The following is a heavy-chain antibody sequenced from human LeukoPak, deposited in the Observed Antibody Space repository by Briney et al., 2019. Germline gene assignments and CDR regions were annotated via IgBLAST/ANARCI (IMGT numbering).Heavy chain of an antibody. Sequence: PGGSLRLSCAASGFTFSSYSMNWVRQAPGKGLEWVSSISSSSSYIYYADSVKGRFTISRDNAKNSLYPQMNSLRAEDTAVYYCARDRVTGLRFLEWLSNDAFDIWGQGTMVTVSS. CDR3: ARDRVTGLRFLEWLSNDAFDI. V-gene: IGHV3-21*01. CDR2: ISSSSSYI. CDR1: GFTFSSYS. D-gene: IGHD3-3*01. J-gene: IGHJ3*02.